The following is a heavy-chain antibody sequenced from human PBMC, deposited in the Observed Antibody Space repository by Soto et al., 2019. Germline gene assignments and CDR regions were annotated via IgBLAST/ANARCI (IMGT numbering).Heavy chain of an antibody. V-gene: IGHV4-31*03. D-gene: IGHD1-26*01. Sequence: PSGTLSLTCTFSGGSIRSGGYYWSWIRQHPGKGLEWIGYIYYSGSTYYNPSLKSRVTMSVDTSKNQFSLKLSSVTAADTAVYYCARAELVGATDYWGQGTLVTVSS. CDR3: ARAELVGATDY. CDR2: IYYSGST. CDR1: GGSIRSGGYY. J-gene: IGHJ4*02.